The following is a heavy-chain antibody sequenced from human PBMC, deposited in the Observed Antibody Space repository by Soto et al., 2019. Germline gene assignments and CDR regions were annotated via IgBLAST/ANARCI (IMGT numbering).Heavy chain of an antibody. CDR1: GYTFTSYA. CDR3: ARDILYCSSTSCSPNWFDP. CDR2: INAGNGNT. D-gene: IGHD2-2*01. V-gene: IGHV1-3*01. Sequence: ASVKVSCKASGYTFTSYAMHWVRQAPGQRLEWMGWINAGNGNTKYSQKFQGRVTITRDTSASTAYMELSSLRSEDTAVYYCARDILYCSSTSCSPNWFDPWGQGTLVTVSS. J-gene: IGHJ5*02.